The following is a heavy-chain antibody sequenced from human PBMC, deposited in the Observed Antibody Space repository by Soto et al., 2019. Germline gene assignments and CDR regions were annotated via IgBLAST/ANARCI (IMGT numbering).Heavy chain of an antibody. CDR3: ARLATVTPPYYFDY. Sequence: ASVKVSCKASGGTFSSYAISWVRQAPGQGLEWMGGIIPIFGTANYAQKFQGRVTMTSDTSTSSVYMELSSLRSEDMAVYYCARLATVTPPYYFDYWGQGTLVTVSS. CDR2: IIPIFGTA. D-gene: IGHD4-17*01. J-gene: IGHJ4*02. V-gene: IGHV1-69*05. CDR1: GGTFSSYA.